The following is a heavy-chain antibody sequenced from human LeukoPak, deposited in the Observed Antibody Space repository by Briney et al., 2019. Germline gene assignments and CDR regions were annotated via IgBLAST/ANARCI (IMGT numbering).Heavy chain of an antibody. CDR2: IYYSGST. D-gene: IGHD3-22*01. J-gene: IGHJ4*02. Sequence: PSETLSRTCTVSGGSISSYYWSWIRQPPGKGLEWIGYIYYSGSTNYNPSLKSRVTIPVDTSKNQFSLKLSSVTAADTAVYYCAREGSGYYPLYYFDYWGQGTLVTVSS. CDR3: AREGSGYYPLYYFDY. V-gene: IGHV4-59*01. CDR1: GGSISSYY.